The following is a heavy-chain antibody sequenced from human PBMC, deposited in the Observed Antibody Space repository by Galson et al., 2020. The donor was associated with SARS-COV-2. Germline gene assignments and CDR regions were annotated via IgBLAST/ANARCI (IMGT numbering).Heavy chain of an antibody. CDR2: MSYDGDNK. CDR3: ASPRSGNYHYPFDY. D-gene: IGHD3-10*01. V-gene: IGHV3-30*04. CDR1: GFTFSSYA. J-gene: IGHJ4*02. Sequence: GESLKISCAASGFTFSSYAMHWVRQAPGKGLEWVAVMSYDGDNKYYADSVKGRFTVSRDNSKNTLYLQMNSLRPEDTAVYYCASPRSGNYHYPFDYWGQGTLVTVSS.